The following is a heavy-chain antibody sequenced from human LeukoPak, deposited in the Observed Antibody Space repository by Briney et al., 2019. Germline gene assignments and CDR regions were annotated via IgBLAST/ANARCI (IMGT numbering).Heavy chain of an antibody. CDR3: ATEVVGYGDVHYFDP. CDR2: LDPADGEP. Sequence: ASVKLSCKISGHTLTEVSMHWVRQAPGKGLEWMGGLDPADGEPIYAQKFQGRVTISEDTSTDTAYMDLSSLRSEDTAVYYCATEVVGYGDVHYFDPWGQGTLVRVSS. CDR1: GHTLTEVS. D-gene: IGHD4-17*01. V-gene: IGHV1-24*01. J-gene: IGHJ4*02.